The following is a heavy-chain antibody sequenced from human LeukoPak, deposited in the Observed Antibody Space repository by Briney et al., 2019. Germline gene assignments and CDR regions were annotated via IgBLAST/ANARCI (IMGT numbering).Heavy chain of an antibody. V-gene: IGHV4-34*01. CDR1: GGSFSGYY. CDR3: ARALGYVDV. J-gene: IGHJ6*03. CDR2: INHSGST. Sequence: SETLSLTCAVYGGSFSGYYWSWIRQPPGKGLEWIGEINHSGSTNYNPSLKSRVTISVDTSKNQFSLKLSSVTAADTAVYYCARALGYVDVWGKGTTVPVSS.